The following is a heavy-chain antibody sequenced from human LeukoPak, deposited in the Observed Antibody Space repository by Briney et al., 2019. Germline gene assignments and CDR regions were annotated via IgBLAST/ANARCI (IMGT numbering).Heavy chain of an antibody. V-gene: IGHV4-4*07. J-gene: IGHJ6*03. D-gene: IGHD3-10*01. Sequence: SETLSLTCTVSGGSISSYYWSWIRQPAGKGLEWIGRIYTSGSTNYNPSLKSRVTMSVDTSKNQFSLKLSSVTAADTAVYYCARDPYYYGSGSSRGYYMDVWGKGTTVTISS. CDR1: GGSISSYY. CDR2: IYTSGST. CDR3: ARDPYYYGSGSSRGYYMDV.